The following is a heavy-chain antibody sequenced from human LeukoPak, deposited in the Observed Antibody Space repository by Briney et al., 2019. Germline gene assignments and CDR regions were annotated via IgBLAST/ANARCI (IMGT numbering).Heavy chain of an antibody. CDR2: ISSSSSYI. J-gene: IGHJ5*02. D-gene: IGHD1-26*01. CDR1: GFTFSSYS. CDR3: AKDISPGGATGWFDP. Sequence: PGGSLRLSCAASGFTFSSYSMNWVRQAPGKGLEWVSSISSSSSYIYYADSVKGRFTISRDNAKNSLYLQMNSLRAEDMALYYCAKDISPGGATGWFDPWGQGTLVTVSS. V-gene: IGHV3-21*04.